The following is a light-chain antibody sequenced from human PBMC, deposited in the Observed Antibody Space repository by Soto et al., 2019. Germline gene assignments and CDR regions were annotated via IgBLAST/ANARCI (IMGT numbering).Light chain of an antibody. CDR1: QSISNY. V-gene: IGKV1-39*01. CDR3: QQSYTTPIN. CDR2: AAS. Sequence: IQMTQTPSYLSVSVGDRVTITCRASQSISNYLNWYQQKPGKAPELLMYAASSLQSGVPSRFSGSGSGTDFTLTISSLQPEDFATYYCQQSYTTPINFGPGTKVDIK. J-gene: IGKJ3*01.